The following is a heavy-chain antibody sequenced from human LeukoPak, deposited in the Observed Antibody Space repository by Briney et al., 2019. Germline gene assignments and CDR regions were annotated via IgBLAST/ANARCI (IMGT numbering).Heavy chain of an antibody. D-gene: IGHD1-1*01. V-gene: IGHV3-66*01. J-gene: IGHJ4*02. CDR2: IYSGGST. Sequence: GGSLRLSCAASEFTVSSNYMSWVRQAPGKGLEWVSVIYSGGSTYYADSVKGRFTISRDNSKNTLYLQMNSLRAEDTAVYYCARDGMLERERYFDYWGQGTLVTVSS. CDR1: EFTVSSNY. CDR3: ARDGMLERERYFDY.